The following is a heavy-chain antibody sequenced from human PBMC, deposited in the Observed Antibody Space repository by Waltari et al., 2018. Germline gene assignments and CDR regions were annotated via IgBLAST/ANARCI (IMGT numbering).Heavy chain of an antibody. D-gene: IGHD5-18*01. Sequence: QVQLQESGPGLVKPSETLSLTCTVSGGSISSYYWSWIRPPAGKGLEWIGRIYTSGSTNYNPSLKSRVTMSVDTSKNQFSLKLSSVTAADTAVYYCARGPPIQLWLHGGYYYMDVWGKGTTVTISS. J-gene: IGHJ6*03. V-gene: IGHV4-4*07. CDR2: IYTSGST. CDR1: GGSISSYY. CDR3: ARGPPIQLWLHGGYYYMDV.